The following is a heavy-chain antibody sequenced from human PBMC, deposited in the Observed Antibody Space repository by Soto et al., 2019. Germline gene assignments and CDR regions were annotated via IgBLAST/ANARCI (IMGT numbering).Heavy chain of an antibody. Sequence: QVQLVESGGGGAQPGRPRRLPCAAFGLTFSGNGWHWVRRPPGRGVGWVAVIGYDGSNKYYADSVKGGFTISRDNSKNTLYLQMNSLRAEDTAVYYCARDRWLQLWLPLGHWGQGTLVTVSS. CDR3: ARDRWLQLWLPLGH. J-gene: IGHJ4*02. D-gene: IGHD5-18*01. V-gene: IGHV3-33*01. CDR2: IGYDGSNK. CDR1: GLTFSGNG.